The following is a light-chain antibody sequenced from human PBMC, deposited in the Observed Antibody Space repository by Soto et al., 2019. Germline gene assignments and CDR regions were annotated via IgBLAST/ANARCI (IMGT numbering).Light chain of an antibody. Sequence: EIVLTQSPATLSLSPGERATLSCSASQSVSRYLAWYQQKPGQAPRLLIYDASNRATGIPARFSGSGSGTDFTLTISSLEPEDFAVYYCQQHSNWPPITVGQGTRLEIK. CDR1: QSVSRY. CDR3: QQHSNWPPIT. J-gene: IGKJ5*01. CDR2: DAS. V-gene: IGKV3-11*01.